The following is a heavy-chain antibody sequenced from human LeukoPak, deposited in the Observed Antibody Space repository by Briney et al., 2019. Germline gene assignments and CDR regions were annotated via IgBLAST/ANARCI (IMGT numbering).Heavy chain of an antibody. V-gene: IGHV1-24*01. CDR3: TTHTTSLKRITMIVVAPADAFDI. J-gene: IGHJ3*02. D-gene: IGHD3-22*01. CDR1: GYTLTELS. CDR2: FDPEDGET. Sequence: ASVKVSCKVSGYTLTELSMHWVRHAPGKGLEWMGGFDPEDGETIYAQKFQGRVTITEDTSTDTAYMELSSLRSEDTAVYYCTTHTTSLKRITMIVVAPADAFDIWGQGTMVTVSS.